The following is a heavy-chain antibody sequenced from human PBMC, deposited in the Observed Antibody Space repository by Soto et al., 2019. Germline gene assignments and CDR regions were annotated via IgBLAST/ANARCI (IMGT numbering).Heavy chain of an antibody. CDR2: IRGTAT. CDR3: AKCAVLMATSGGRCNWFDP. Sequence: EVQLLESGGTLVQPGESLRLSCEVSGFSFSSFAMNWVRQAPGEGLEWVSSIRGTATSYADSVKGRFTISRDNSKNTVYRQMNTLRGEDTDVYYCAKCAVLMATSGGRCNWFDPWGQGTMVIVSS. V-gene: IGHV3-23*01. D-gene: IGHD3-16*01. J-gene: IGHJ5*02. CDR1: GFSFSSFA.